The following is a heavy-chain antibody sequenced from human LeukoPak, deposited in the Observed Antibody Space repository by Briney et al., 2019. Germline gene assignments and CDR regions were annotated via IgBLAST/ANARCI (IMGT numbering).Heavy chain of an antibody. Sequence: PGGSLRLSCAASGFTFSSYSMNWVRQAPGKGLEWVSSISSSSSYIYYADSVKGRFTISRDNAKNSLYLQMNSLRAEDTAVYYCARDDYGGNFPHYYFDYWGQGTLVTVSS. V-gene: IGHV3-21*01. CDR1: GFTFSSYS. CDR3: ARDDYGGNFPHYYFDY. CDR2: ISSSSSYI. D-gene: IGHD4-23*01. J-gene: IGHJ4*02.